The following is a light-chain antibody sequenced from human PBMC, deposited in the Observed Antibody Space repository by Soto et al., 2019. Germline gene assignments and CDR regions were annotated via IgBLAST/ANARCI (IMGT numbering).Light chain of an antibody. CDR1: SSDVGGYNY. Sequence: QSVLTQPASVSGSPGQSITISCTGTSSDVGGYNYVSWYQHPPGKATKLIIYDVSNRPSGVSYRFSGSKSGNTASLTISGLQPEDEADYYCSSYTTSNTRQIVFGTGTKVTVL. V-gene: IGLV2-14*03. J-gene: IGLJ1*01. CDR3: SSYTTSNTRQIV. CDR2: DVS.